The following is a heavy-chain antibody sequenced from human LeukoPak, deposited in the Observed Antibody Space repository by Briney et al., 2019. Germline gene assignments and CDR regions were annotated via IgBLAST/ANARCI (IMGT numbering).Heavy chain of an antibody. CDR3: ARSIPYGTTWYGRSDY. CDR1: GFPFSSYS. J-gene: IGHJ4*02. CDR2: IKPDGTTK. Sequence: GGSLRLSCAASGFPFSSYSMTWVLQAPGKGLEWVANIKPDGTTKFYVDSVKGRFTISRDNALNSLYLQMNSLRAEDTAIYYCARSIPYGTTWYGRSDYWGQGTLVTVSS. V-gene: IGHV3-7*03. D-gene: IGHD6-13*01.